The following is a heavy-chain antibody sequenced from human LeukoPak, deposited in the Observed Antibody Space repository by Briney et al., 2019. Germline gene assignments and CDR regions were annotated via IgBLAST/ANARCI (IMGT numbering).Heavy chain of an antibody. CDR3: ARDISLRMDA. Sequence: GSLRLSCAASGFTFSSYSMNWVRQATGKGLEWVSAIGTAGDTYYPGSVKGRFTISRENAKNSLYLQMNSLRAGDTAVYYCARDISLRMDAWGQGTTVTVSS. V-gene: IGHV3-13*01. CDR2: IGTAGDT. CDR1: GFTFSSYS. J-gene: IGHJ6*01.